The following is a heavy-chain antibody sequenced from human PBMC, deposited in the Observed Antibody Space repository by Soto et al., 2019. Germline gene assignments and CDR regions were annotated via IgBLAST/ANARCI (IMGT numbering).Heavy chain of an antibody. CDR1: GGTFSRHA. CDR2: IIPIFGTA. D-gene: IGHD2-15*01. Sequence: QVQLVQSGAEVRKPGSSVKVSCKASGGTFSRHAISWVRQAPGQGLEWMGGIIPIFGTANHAQKFQGRVTIIADESTSTAYMELSSLRSEDTAIYYCASGFFVGDPAIVVPGYWGQGTLVTVSS. CDR3: ASGFFVGDPAIVVPGY. J-gene: IGHJ4*02. V-gene: IGHV1-69*01.